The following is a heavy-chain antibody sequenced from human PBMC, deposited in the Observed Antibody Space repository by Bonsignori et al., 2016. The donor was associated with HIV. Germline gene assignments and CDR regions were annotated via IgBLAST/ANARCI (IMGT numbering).Heavy chain of an antibody. CDR3: ARVRWGSAYDALDV. Sequence: GESLKISCVASGFTFSNHWMDWVRQAPGKRPERVANINEDGTRSHVDYVQGRFSVSRDNAKNSVYLQMNSLRDDDTAVYYCARVRWGSAYDALDVWGQGTTVTVSS. CDR2: INEDGTR. D-gene: IGHD3-10*01. V-gene: IGHV3-7*03. CDR1: GFTFSNHW. J-gene: IGHJ3*01.